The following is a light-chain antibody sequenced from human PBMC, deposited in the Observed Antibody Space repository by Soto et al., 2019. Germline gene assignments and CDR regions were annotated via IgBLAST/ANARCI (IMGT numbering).Light chain of an antibody. Sequence: DIQMTQSPSSLSASVGDRVTITCRASQRISTHLNWYQQKPGKAPNLLIYAAYNLQSGLPSRFSGSGSGTEFTLTISSLQPDDFATYYCQQYNSLTWTFGQGTKVDIK. CDR1: QRISTH. V-gene: IGKV1-39*01. CDR2: AAY. CDR3: QQYNSLTWT. J-gene: IGKJ1*01.